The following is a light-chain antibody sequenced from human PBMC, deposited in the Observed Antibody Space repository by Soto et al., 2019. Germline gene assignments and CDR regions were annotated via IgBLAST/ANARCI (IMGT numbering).Light chain of an antibody. V-gene: IGLV6-57*03. CDR3: QSYDSSIPVV. CDR2: EDN. CDR1: SGSIASNY. Sequence: NFMLTQPHSVSESPGKTVTISCTRSSGSIASNYVQWYQQRPGSAPTTVIYEDNQRPSGVPDRFSGSIDSSSNSASLTISGLKTEDEADCYCQSYDSSIPVVFGGGTKLTVL. J-gene: IGLJ2*01.